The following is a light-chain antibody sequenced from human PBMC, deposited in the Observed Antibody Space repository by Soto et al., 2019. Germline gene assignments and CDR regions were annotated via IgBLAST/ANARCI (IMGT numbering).Light chain of an antibody. Sequence: EIVLTQSPATLSLSPGERATLSCRASQSVGSYFAWYQQKPGQAPRLLIYDASNRATGVPARFSGSGSGTDFTLTISSLEPEDFALYYCQQRNNWPPITFGQGTRLEIK. CDR2: DAS. CDR1: QSVGSY. V-gene: IGKV3-11*01. J-gene: IGKJ5*01. CDR3: QQRNNWPPIT.